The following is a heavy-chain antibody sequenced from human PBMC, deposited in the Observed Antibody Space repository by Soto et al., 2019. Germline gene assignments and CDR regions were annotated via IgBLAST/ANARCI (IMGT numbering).Heavy chain of an antibody. Sequence: QVQLVESGGGVVQPGRSLRLSCAASGFTFSSYGMHWVRQAPGKGLEWVAVIWYDGSNKYYADSVKGRFTISRDNSKNTLYLQMNSLRAEDTAVYYCARDRPPNDYIWGSYRPYNWFDPWVQGTLVTVSS. J-gene: IGHJ5*02. CDR3: ARDRPPNDYIWGSYRPYNWFDP. D-gene: IGHD3-16*02. V-gene: IGHV3-33*01. CDR1: GFTFSSYG. CDR2: IWYDGSNK.